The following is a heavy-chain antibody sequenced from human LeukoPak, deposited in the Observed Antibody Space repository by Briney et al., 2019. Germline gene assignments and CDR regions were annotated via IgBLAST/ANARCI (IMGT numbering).Heavy chain of an antibody. V-gene: IGHV3-21*01. J-gene: IGHJ3*02. CDR2: ISSSSSYI. CDR3: ARDVSEYDAFDI. Sequence: SGGSLRLSCAASGFTFSSYSMNWVRQAPGKGLEWVSSISSSSSYIYYADSVKGRFTISRDNDKNSLYLQMNSLRAEDTAVYYCARDVSEYDAFDIRGQGTMVTVSS. D-gene: IGHD3-3*01. CDR1: GFTFSSYS.